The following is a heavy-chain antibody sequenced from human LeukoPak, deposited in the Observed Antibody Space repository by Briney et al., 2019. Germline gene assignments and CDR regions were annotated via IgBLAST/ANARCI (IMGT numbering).Heavy chain of an antibody. CDR2: INPSAGST. V-gene: IGHV1-46*01. CDR1: GYTFTKYY. CDR3: AREDHYDILTGPEY. Sequence: ASVKVSCKASGYTFTKYYIHWVRQAPGQGLEWMGIINPSAGSTNYAQKFQGRVTITADESTSTAYMELSSLRSEDTAVYYCAREDHYDILTGPEYWGQGTLVTVSS. J-gene: IGHJ4*02. D-gene: IGHD3-9*01.